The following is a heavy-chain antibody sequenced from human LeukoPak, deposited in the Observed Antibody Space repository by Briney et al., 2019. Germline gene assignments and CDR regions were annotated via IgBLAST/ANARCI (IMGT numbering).Heavy chain of an antibody. J-gene: IGHJ4*02. Sequence: GGSLRLSCTASGFTFGDYAMSWGRQAPGRGLEWVGFIRSKAYGGTTEYAASVKGRFTISRDDSKSIAYLQMNSLKTEDTAVYYCTRDQGVYYYDSSGYLYWGQGTLVTVSS. D-gene: IGHD3-22*01. CDR2: IRSKAYGGTT. V-gene: IGHV3-49*04. CDR3: TRDQGVYYYDSSGYLY. CDR1: GFTFGDYA.